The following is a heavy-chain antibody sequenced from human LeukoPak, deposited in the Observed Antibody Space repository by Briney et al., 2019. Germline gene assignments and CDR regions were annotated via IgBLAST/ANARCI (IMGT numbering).Heavy chain of an antibody. D-gene: IGHD3-22*01. CDR1: GFTFSSHG. Sequence: GRSLTLSCAASGFTFSSHGMHWVRQAPGKGLEWVAMISWDGSEKYYADSVKGRFTISRDNSKNTLDLQMNSLRAEDTSVYYCARDGPLHTSGYYFGYWGQGILVSVSS. CDR2: ISWDGSEK. J-gene: IGHJ4*02. CDR3: ARDGPLHTSGYYFGY. V-gene: IGHV3-33*01.